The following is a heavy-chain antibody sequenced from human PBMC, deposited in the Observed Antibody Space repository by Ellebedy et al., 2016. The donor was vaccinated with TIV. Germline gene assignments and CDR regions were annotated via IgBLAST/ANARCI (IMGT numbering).Heavy chain of an antibody. D-gene: IGHD6-13*01. CDR3: ARVGKGYSSSWYSDY. Sequence: GESLKISCAASGFTFSSYWMSWVRQAPGKGLEWVANIKQDESEKYYVDSVKGRFTISRDNAKNSLYLQMNSLRAEDTAVYYCARVGKGYSSSWYSDYWGQGTLVTVSS. J-gene: IGHJ4*02. CDR1: GFTFSSYW. CDR2: IKQDESEK. V-gene: IGHV3-7*01.